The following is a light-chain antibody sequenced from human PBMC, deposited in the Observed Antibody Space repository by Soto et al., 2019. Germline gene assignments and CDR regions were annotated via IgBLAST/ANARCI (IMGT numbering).Light chain of an antibody. J-gene: IGKJ1*01. CDR3: HQATSGLRT. Sequence: IVMTQSPVTLSMSPGDRATLSCRASQNVATNVAWYQQKPGQAPRLLINGASIRATGVPARFSGSGSGTEFTLTIDSLQSEDFAVFYCHQATSGLRTFGRGTRVEV. V-gene: IGKV3-15*01. CDR1: QNVATN. CDR2: GAS.